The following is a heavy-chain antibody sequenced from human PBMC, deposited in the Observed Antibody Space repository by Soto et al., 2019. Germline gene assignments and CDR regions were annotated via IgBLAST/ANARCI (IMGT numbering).Heavy chain of an antibody. CDR1: GFTFSSYW. CDR3: ARGSGSSSS. CDR2: INEDGSRK. D-gene: IGHD6-6*01. V-gene: IGHV3-7*05. J-gene: IGHJ5*02. Sequence: GXSLRLSCAASGFTFSSYWISWVRQAPGRGLEGVANINEDGSRKYYVDSVKGRFTISRDNAKNSLSLQMNSLRADDTAVYYCARGSGSSSSWGQGTLVTVSS.